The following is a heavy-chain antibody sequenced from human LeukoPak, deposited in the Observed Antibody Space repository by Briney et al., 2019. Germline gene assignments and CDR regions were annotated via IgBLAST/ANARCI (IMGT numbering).Heavy chain of an antibody. CDR3: ARGVPHYDFWSGYYRPNYYYYYYMDV. D-gene: IGHD3-3*01. V-gene: IGHV4-34*01. CDR2: INHSGST. J-gene: IGHJ6*03. CDR1: GGSFSGYY. Sequence: SETLSLTCAVYGGSFSGYYWSWIRQPPGKGLEWIGEINHSGSTNYNPSLKSRVTISVDTSKNQFSLKLSSVTAADTAVYYCARGVPHYDFWSGYYRPNYYYYYYMDVWGKGTTVTVSS.